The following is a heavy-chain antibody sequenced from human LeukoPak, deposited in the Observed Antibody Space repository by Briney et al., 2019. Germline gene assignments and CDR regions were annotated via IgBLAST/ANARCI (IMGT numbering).Heavy chain of an antibody. CDR2: IQSDGTNK. V-gene: IGHV3-30*02. CDR1: GFIFSSYG. Sequence: GGSLRLSCAASGFIFSSYGMHWLRQAPGKGLEWVAFIQSDGTNKYYTDSVKGRFTVSRDSSKNTLYLQMDSLRPEDTAVYYCAKDASSVWYFSYFDFWGQGTLVTVSS. CDR3: AKDASSVWYFSYFDF. J-gene: IGHJ4*02. D-gene: IGHD6-19*01.